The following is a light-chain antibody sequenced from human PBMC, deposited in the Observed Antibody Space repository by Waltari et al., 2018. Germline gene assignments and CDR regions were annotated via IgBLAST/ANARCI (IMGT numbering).Light chain of an antibody. V-gene: IGLV1-47*01. CDR2: KSN. CDR3: ASWDDSLSGRV. CDR1: SSNIGSNS. J-gene: IGLJ3*02. Sequence: QSVLTQPPSASATPGQRVTISCSGSSSNIGSNSVYWYQQLPGTAPKLLILKSNQRPSGVPDRFSASKSGTSASLAISGLRSEDGADYYCASWDDSLSGRVFGGGTKLTVL.